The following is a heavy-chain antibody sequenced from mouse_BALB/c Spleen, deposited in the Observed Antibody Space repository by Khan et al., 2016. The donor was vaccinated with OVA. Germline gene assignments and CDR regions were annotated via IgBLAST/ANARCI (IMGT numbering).Heavy chain of an antibody. D-gene: IGHD1-1*01. J-gene: IGHJ4*01. V-gene: IGHV1S41*01. CDR1: GYTFTSYW. CDR2: IGPGSSTA. Sequence: DLVKPGASVKLSCKASGYTFTSYWINWIKQRPGQGLEWIGRIGPGSSTAYYTDMFKDKAILTVDTSPNTAYMQLSSLSSEYSAVYFCAREKYYGRSCYDMDYWGQGTSVTVSA. CDR3: AREKYYGRSCYDMDY.